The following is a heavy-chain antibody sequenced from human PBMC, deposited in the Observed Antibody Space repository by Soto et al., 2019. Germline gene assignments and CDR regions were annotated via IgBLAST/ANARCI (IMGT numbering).Heavy chain of an antibody. CDR3: VKDEGIEAMDV. V-gene: IGHV3-21*01. Sequence: GGSLRLSCVTSGFTFSRNTINWVRQASGKGLEWVASITSSGSYVYYADSVKGRFSASRDNAKNSLSLQMDSLRPDDTAIYFCVKDEGIEAMDVWGQGTTVTVSS. CDR1: GFTFSRNT. CDR2: ITSSGSYV. D-gene: IGHD3-3*02. J-gene: IGHJ6*02.